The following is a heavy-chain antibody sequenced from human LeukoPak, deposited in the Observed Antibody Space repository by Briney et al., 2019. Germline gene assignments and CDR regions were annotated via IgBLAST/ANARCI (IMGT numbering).Heavy chain of an antibody. CDR3: ARGATSYYYDSSGYYSGRLFDY. V-gene: IGHV4-59*12. CDR2: IYYSGST. Sequence: SETLPLTCTVSGGSISSYYWSWIRQPPGKGLEWIGYIYYSGSTNYNPSLKSRVTISVDTSKNQFSLKLSSVTAADTAVYYCARGATSYYYDSSGYYSGRLFDYWGQGTLVTVSS. CDR1: GGSISSYY. J-gene: IGHJ4*02. D-gene: IGHD3-22*01.